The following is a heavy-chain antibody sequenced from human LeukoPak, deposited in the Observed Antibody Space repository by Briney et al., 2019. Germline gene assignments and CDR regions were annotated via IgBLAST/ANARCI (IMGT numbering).Heavy chain of an antibody. CDR3: ARDDSYCDSSGYYDAFDI. J-gene: IGHJ3*02. Sequence: SETLSLTCTVSGGSISSSSYYWGWIRQPPGKGLEWIGSIYYSGSTYYNPSLKSRVTISVDTSKNQFSLKLSSVTAADTAVYYCARDDSYCDSSGYYDAFDIWGQGTMVTVSS. V-gene: IGHV4-39*07. CDR1: GGSISSSSYY. CDR2: IYYSGST. D-gene: IGHD3-22*01.